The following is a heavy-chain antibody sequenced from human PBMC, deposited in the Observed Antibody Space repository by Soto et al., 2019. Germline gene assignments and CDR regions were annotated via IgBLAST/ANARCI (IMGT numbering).Heavy chain of an antibody. D-gene: IGHD1-1*01. V-gene: IGHV4-39*02. CDR1: GDSVRSSSYY. J-gene: IGHJ4*02. CDR2: IYYSGGT. Sequence: ETLSLTCTVSGDSVRSSSYYWGWIRQPPGKGLEWIGSIYYSGGTYYDPSLKSRVTISVDTSRNHFSLKLTSVTATDTAVYYCAGDKTWMEPSLTCWGQGILVTVSS. CDR3: AGDKTWMEPSLTC.